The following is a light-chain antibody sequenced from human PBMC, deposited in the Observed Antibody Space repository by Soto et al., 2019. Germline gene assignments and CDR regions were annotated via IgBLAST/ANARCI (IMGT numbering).Light chain of an antibody. J-gene: IGKJ4*01. CDR3: QRYGSSSLS. Sequence: EIVLTQSPGTLSLSPGERATLFCRASQSLSSTYLAWYQQRPGQAPRLLIFGASNRATGIPARFRGSGSGTDFTLTISRLEPGDFAVYYCQRYGSSSLSFGGGTRVEI. V-gene: IGKV3-20*01. CDR2: GAS. CDR1: QSLSSTY.